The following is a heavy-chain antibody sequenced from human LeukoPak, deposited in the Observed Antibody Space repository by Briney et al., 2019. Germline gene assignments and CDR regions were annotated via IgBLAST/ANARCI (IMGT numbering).Heavy chain of an antibody. Sequence: SQTLSLTCAISGDSVSSNSAAWNWIRQSPSRGLEWLGRTYYRSKWYNDYAVSVKSRITINPDTSKNQFSLQLNSVTPEDTAVYYCARVHDSSGYYSNWFDPWGQGTLVTVSS. CDR3: ARVHDSSGYYSNWFDP. CDR1: GDSVSSNSAA. D-gene: IGHD3-22*01. V-gene: IGHV6-1*01. CDR2: TYYRSKWYN. J-gene: IGHJ5*02.